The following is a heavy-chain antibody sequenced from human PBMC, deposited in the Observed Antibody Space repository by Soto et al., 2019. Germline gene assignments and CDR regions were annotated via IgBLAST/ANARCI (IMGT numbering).Heavy chain of an antibody. CDR3: AKDEGRFLRNYFNYGIDV. V-gene: IGHV3-33*03. J-gene: IGHJ6*02. D-gene: IGHD3-3*01. CDR1: GFDFSDHG. Sequence: QVRLVESGGGVVQPGRSLRLSCAASGFDFSDHGMHWVRQAPGEGLEWVTVISYDGTAKYYKESVKGRFTTSRDNSKKTLDLQIDSLGVEDTAVYYCAKDEGRFLRNYFNYGIDVWGLGTTVTVSS. CDR2: ISYDGTAK.